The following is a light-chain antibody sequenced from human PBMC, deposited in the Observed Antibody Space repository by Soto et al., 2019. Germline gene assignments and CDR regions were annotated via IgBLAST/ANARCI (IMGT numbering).Light chain of an antibody. Sequence: QSALTQPASVSGSPGQSITISCTGTSNDVGGYNYVSWYQQPPGKAPKLMIYDVSNRPSGVSNRFSAAKSGNTASLTISGLQAEDEDDYYCSSYTGSDVVVFGGGTKLTVL. CDR2: DVS. CDR3: SSYTGSDVVV. CDR1: SNDVGGYNY. V-gene: IGLV2-14*01. J-gene: IGLJ2*01.